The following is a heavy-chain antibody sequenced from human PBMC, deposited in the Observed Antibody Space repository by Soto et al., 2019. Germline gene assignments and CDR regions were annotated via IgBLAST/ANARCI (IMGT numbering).Heavy chain of an antibody. CDR2: INSDGSST. D-gene: IGHD6-19*01. Sequence: PGGSLRLSCAASGFTFSSYWMHWVRQAPGKGLVWVSRINSDGSSTSYADSAKGRFTISRDNAKNTLYLQMNSLRAEDTAVYYCAVAVAGPTAIGYWGQGTLVNVSS. CDR3: AVAVAGPTAIGY. CDR1: GFTFSSYW. J-gene: IGHJ4*02. V-gene: IGHV3-74*01.